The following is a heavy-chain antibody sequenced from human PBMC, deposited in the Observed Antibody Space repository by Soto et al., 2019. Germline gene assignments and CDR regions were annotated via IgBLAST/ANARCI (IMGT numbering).Heavy chain of an antibody. D-gene: IGHD3-10*01. J-gene: IGHJ4*02. Sequence: QVQLQQWGAGLLKPSETLSLTCAVYGGSFSGYYWSWIRQPPGKGLEWIGEINHSGSTNYNPSLKSRVTISVDTSKNQFSLKLSSVTAADTAVYYCARGPPLLLWFGELPFDYWGQGTLVTVSS. V-gene: IGHV4-34*01. CDR1: GGSFSGYY. CDR3: ARGPPLLLWFGELPFDY. CDR2: INHSGST.